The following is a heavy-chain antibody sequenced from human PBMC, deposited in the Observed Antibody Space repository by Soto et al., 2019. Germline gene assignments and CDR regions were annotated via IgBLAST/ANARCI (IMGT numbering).Heavy chain of an antibody. V-gene: IGHV4-31*03. CDR1: GGSITSGDYY. J-gene: IGHJ4*02. CDR3: ARGLTTLYYFDS. CDR2: IHHSGST. D-gene: IGHD1-1*01. Sequence: QVQLQESGPGLVKSSQTLSLTCTVSGGSITSGDYYWSWIRHHPGKGLEWLGYIHHSGSTYYNPSLKSRGFISLDTSENQFSLKLSSVTAADTAVYYCARGLTTLYYFDSWGQGTLVSVSS.